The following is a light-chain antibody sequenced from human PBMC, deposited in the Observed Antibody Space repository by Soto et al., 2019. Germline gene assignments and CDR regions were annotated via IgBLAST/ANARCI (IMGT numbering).Light chain of an antibody. CDR1: DGFLYYSNSNHH. CDR3: QQSFGNFTLT. Sequence: DIVLSQSPEALAVSLCERATMNFECSDGFLYYSNSNHHLSWYQQKPGQSPKLLIYWTSTRESGVPERFIGSGSGAEFSLTISSLQAEDVAVYYCQQSFGNFTLTFGQGTKVDIK. CDR2: WTS. J-gene: IGKJ1*01. V-gene: IGKV4-1*01.